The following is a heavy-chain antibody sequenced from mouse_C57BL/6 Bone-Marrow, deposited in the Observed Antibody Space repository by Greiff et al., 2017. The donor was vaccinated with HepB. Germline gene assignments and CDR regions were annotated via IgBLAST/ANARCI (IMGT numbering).Heavy chain of an antibody. J-gene: IGHJ4*01. CDR2: ISSGGSYT. V-gene: IGHV5-6*01. D-gene: IGHD1-2*01. CDR3: ARHRGVLRPYAMDY. CDR1: GFTFSSYG. Sequence: EVMLVESGGDLVKPGGSLKLSCAASGFTFSSYGMSWVRQTPDKRLEWVATISSGGSYTYYPDSVKGRFTISRDNAKNTLYLQMSSLKSEDTAMYYCARHRGVLRPYAMDYWGQGTSVTVSS.